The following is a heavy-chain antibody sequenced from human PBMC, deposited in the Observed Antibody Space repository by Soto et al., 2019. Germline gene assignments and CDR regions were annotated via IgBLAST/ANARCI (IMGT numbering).Heavy chain of an antibody. V-gene: IGHV3-23*01. D-gene: IGHD2-2*01. CDR3: ALARYCSSTSCREAVYFDY. J-gene: IGHJ4*02. CDR1: GFTFSSYA. CDR2: ISGSGGST. Sequence: VRLLESGGGLVQPGGSLRLSCAASGFTFSSYAMSWVRQAPGKGLEWVSAISGSGGSTYYADSVKGRFTISRDNSKNTLYLQMNSLRAEDTAVYYCALARYCSSTSCREAVYFDYWGQGTLVTVSS.